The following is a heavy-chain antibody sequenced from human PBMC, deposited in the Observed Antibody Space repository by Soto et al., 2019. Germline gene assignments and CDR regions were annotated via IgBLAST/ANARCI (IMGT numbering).Heavy chain of an antibody. J-gene: IGHJ4*02. CDR3: ARLLSWGYR. V-gene: IGHV4-39*01. D-gene: IGHD3-10*02. CDR1: GDSISSSSYY. Sequence: SETLSLTCTVSGDSISSSSYYWGWIRQPPGKGLEWIGSIYYSGSTYYNPSLKSRVTISVDTSKNQFSLKLSSVTAADTAVYYCARLLSWGYRWGQGTLVTVSS. CDR2: IYYSGST.